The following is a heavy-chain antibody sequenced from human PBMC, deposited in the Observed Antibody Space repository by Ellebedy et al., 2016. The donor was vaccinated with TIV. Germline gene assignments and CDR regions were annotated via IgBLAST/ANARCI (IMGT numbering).Heavy chain of an antibody. CDR1: GFTFSSFE. D-gene: IGHD1-1*01. Sequence: PGGSLRLSCAASGFTFSSFEMNWVRQAPGKGLEWVSYISTSDSTIYFADSVKGRFTISRDNAKNSLYLQMNSLRAEDTAVYYCARGYPVQIDYWGQGTLVTVSS. J-gene: IGHJ4*02. V-gene: IGHV3-48*03. CDR2: ISTSDSTI. CDR3: ARGYPVQIDY.